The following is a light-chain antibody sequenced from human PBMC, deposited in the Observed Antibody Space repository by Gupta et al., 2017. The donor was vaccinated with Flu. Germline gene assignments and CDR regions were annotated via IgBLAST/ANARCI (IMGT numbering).Light chain of an antibody. Sequence: SITISCTGTSSDVGNYNLVSWYQQHPGKAPELMIYEVSNRPSGFSNRFSGSKSGNTASLTISGLQAEDEGYYYCCSYAGSSTWVFGGGTKLTGL. J-gene: IGLJ3*02. CDR1: SSDVGNYNL. CDR2: EVS. CDR3: CSYAGSSTWV. V-gene: IGLV2-23*02.